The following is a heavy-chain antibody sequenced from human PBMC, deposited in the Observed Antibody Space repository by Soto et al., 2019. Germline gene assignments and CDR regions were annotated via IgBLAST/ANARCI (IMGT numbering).Heavy chain of an antibody. CDR2: IYWDDDK. Sequence: QITLKESGPTLVKPTQTLTLTCTFSGFSLSTSGVGVGWIRQPPGKALEWLALIYWDDDKRYSPSLKSRLTNTNDTSKNQVVLTMTNMDPVDTATYYCAHLTYYYDSSGYYSRAEYFQHWGQGTLVTVSS. D-gene: IGHD3-22*01. CDR1: GFSLSTSGVG. J-gene: IGHJ1*01. CDR3: AHLTYYYDSSGYYSRAEYFQH. V-gene: IGHV2-5*02.